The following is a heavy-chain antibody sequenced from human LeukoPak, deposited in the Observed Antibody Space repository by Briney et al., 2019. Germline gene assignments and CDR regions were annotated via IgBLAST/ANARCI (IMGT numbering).Heavy chain of an antibody. CDR1: GFTVSSNY. V-gene: IGHV3-11*04. Sequence: SGGSLRLSCAASGFTVSSNYMSWVRQAPGKGLEWVSYISSSGSTIYYADSVKGRFTISRDNAKNSLYLQMNSLRAEDTAVYYCARISRNWNFDYWGQGTLVTVSS. CDR3: ARISRNWNFDY. CDR2: ISSSGSTI. D-gene: IGHD1-1*01. J-gene: IGHJ4*02.